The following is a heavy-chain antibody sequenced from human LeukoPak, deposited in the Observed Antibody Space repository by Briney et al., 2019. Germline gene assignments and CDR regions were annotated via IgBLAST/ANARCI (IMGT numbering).Heavy chain of an antibody. D-gene: IGHD3-22*01. Sequence: SETLSLTCTVSGGSISSSSYYWGWIRQPPGKGLEWIGSIYYSGSTYYNPSLKSRVTISVDTSKNQFSLKLSSVTAADTAVYYCARVPLYYYDSNGYYNYYYYYMDVWGKGTTVTVSS. CDR2: IYYSGST. CDR3: ARVPLYYYDSNGYYNYYYYYMDV. V-gene: IGHV4-39*07. CDR1: GGSISSSSYY. J-gene: IGHJ6*03.